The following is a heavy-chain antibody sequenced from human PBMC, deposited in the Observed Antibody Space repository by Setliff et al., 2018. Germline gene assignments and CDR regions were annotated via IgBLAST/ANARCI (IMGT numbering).Heavy chain of an antibody. CDR3: ARSLGSGSYYGYSFDF. CDR2: IDPSGNT. Sequence: SETLSLTCTVSGGSISSGTNYWSWIRQPAGRGLEWIGHIDPSGNTNYQPSLKSRVTISGDTSKNQFSLKLTSVTAADTAVYYCARSLGSGSYYGYSFDFWGQGTLVTVSS. CDR1: GGSISSGTNY. D-gene: IGHD3-10*01. V-gene: IGHV4-61*09. J-gene: IGHJ4*02.